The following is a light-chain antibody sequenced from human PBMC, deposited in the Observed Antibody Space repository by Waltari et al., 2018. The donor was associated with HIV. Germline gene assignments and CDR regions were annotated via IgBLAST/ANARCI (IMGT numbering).Light chain of an antibody. Sequence: QSVLPQPPSASGTPGQRVTISCSGRSSNIGRNYGYWYQQLPGTAPKLLIYRNNQRPSGVPDRFSGSKSGTSASLAISGLRSEDEADYYCAAWDDSLSGLVFGGGTKVTVL. CDR1: SSNIGRNY. CDR2: RNN. J-gene: IGLJ3*02. V-gene: IGLV1-47*01. CDR3: AAWDDSLSGLV.